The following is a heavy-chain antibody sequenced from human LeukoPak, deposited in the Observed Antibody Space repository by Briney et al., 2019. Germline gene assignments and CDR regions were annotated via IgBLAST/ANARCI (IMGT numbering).Heavy chain of an antibody. V-gene: IGHV3-21*01. CDR1: GYTFSSYS. D-gene: IGHD2-15*01. CDR3: ARDFLRGRVDF. J-gene: IGHJ4*02. CDR2: ISSSSSYI. Sequence: GGSLRLSCAASGYTFSSYSMNRVRQAPGKGLEWVSSISSSSSYIYYADSVKDRFTISRDNAKNSLYLQMNSLRAEDTAVYYCARDFLRGRVDFWGQGTLVTVSS.